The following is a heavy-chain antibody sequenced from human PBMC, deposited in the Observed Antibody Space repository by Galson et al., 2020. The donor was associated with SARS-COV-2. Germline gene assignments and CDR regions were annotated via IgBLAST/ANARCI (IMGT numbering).Heavy chain of an antibody. J-gene: IGHJ5*02. Sequence: LSLTCAASGFTFMYYAMTWVRQAPGKGLEWVSTISGSGGNTHYADSVKGRFTISRDNSKNTLYLQMDSLRGEDTAIYDCAKDPDISGSENWFDPGGQGTLVAVSS. CDR2: ISGSGGNT. D-gene: IGHD3-22*01. CDR3: AKDPDISGSENWFDP. V-gene: IGHV3-23*01. CDR1: GFTFMYYA.